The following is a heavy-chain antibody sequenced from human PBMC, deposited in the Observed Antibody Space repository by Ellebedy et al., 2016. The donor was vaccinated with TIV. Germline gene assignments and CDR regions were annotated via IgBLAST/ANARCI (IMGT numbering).Heavy chain of an antibody. Sequence: GESLKISXTASGLTFSSYAMTWVRQAPGKGLEWVSIISGSGGSTYHADSVKGRFTISRDNSKNTVYLQMNSLRAEDTAVYYCARGDDFWSGRFDYWGQGTLVTVSS. CDR1: GLTFSSYA. CDR3: ARGDDFWSGRFDY. CDR2: ISGSGGST. V-gene: IGHV3-23*01. J-gene: IGHJ4*02. D-gene: IGHD3-3*01.